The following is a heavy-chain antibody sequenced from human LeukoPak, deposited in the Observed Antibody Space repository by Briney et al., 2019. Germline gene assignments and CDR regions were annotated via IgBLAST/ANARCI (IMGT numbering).Heavy chain of an antibody. CDR2: IYYSGST. CDR1: GGSISSYY. CDR3: ARSADYSNSLEY. J-gene: IGHJ4*02. D-gene: IGHD4-11*01. V-gene: IGHV4-59*08. Sequence: PSETLSLTCTVSGGSISSYYWSWIRQPPGKGLEWIGYIYYSGSTSYSPSLKSRVPISLDTSKNQFSLKLSSVTAADTAVYYCARSADYSNSLEYWGQGTLVTVSS.